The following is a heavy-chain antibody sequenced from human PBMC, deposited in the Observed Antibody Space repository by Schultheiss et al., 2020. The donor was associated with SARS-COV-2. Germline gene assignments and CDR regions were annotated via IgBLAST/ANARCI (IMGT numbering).Heavy chain of an antibody. D-gene: IGHD3-16*01. CDR3: ARRSDYVFEYGMDV. CDR1: GYIFTTYW. CDR2: INPADSDT. V-gene: IGHV5-51*01. Sequence: GESLKISCKGYGYIFTTYWIGWVRQMPGKGLEWMGIINPADSDTRNSPSFQGQVTMSVDRSISTAYLQWSSLKASDTAMYFCARRSDYVFEYGMDVWGQGTTVTVSS. J-gene: IGHJ6*02.